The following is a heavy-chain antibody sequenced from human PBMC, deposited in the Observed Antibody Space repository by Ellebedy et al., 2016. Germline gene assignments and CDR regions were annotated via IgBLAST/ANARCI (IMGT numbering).Heavy chain of an antibody. V-gene: IGHV4-59*08. CDR1: SGSINSYY. Sequence: SETLSLTCTVSSGSINSYYWSWIRQPPGKGLEWLGYISYSGSTNYSPSLKSRVTISVDTSKNQFSLKLSSVTAADTAVYYCARNYGRWNDCFDTWGQGTMVTVSS. D-gene: IGHD2-21*01. J-gene: IGHJ3*02. CDR3: ARNYGRWNDCFDT. CDR2: ISYSGST.